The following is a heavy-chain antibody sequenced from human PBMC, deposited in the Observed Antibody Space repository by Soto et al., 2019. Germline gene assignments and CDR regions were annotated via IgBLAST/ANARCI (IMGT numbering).Heavy chain of an antibody. CDR2: ISGSGGST. CDR1: GFTFSSYA. Sequence: GGSLRLSCAASGFTFSSYAMSWVRQAPGKGLEWVSAISGSGGSTYYADSVKGRFTISRDNSKNTLYLQMNSLSAEDTAVYYCANVAGWFGEAYHPRGYYYYYGMDVWGQGTTVTVSS. J-gene: IGHJ6*02. CDR3: ANVAGWFGEAYHPRGYYYYYGMDV. V-gene: IGHV3-23*01. D-gene: IGHD3-10*01.